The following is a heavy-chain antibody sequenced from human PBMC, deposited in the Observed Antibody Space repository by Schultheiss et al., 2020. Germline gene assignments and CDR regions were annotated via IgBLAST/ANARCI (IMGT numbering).Heavy chain of an antibody. D-gene: IGHD3-22*01. Sequence: SETLSLTCTVSGGSISSGGYYWSWIRQHPGKGLEWIGYIYYSGSTYYNPSLKSRVTISVDTSKNQFSLKLSSVTAADTAVYYCARIIHSSGYYFDYWGQGTLVTVSS. J-gene: IGHJ4*02. CDR3: ARIIHSSGYYFDY. CDR2: IYYSGST. V-gene: IGHV4-31*03. CDR1: GGSISSGGYY.